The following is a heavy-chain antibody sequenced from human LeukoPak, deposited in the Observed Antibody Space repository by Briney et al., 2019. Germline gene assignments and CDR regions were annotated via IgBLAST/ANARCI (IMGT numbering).Heavy chain of an antibody. CDR1: GGTFSSYA. Sequence: SVKVSCKASGGTFSSYAISWVRQAPGQGLEWMGGIIPIFGTANYAQKFQGRVTITTDEYTSTAYMELSSLRSEDTAVYYCARSALQDCSSTSCYISWFDPWGQGTLVTVSS. J-gene: IGHJ5*02. CDR3: ARSALQDCSSTSCYISWFDP. V-gene: IGHV1-69*05. D-gene: IGHD2-2*02. CDR2: IIPIFGTA.